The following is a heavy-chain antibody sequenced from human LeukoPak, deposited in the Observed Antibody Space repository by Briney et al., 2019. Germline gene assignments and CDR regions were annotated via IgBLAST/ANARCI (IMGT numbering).Heavy chain of an antibody. CDR3: AREGSYCDGGDCYSFDF. V-gene: IGHV1-2*02. CDR2: MHVGNGNT. CDR1: GYTFTANY. D-gene: IGHD2-21*02. J-gene: IGHJ4*02. Sequence: ASVQVSCKASGYTFTANYLQWVRQAPGLGPEWLGWMHVGNGNTRYAPKYQGRVTLTRDTSINTAYMELSSLTSDDTAVYYCAREGSYCDGGDCYSFDFWGQGTLVTVPS.